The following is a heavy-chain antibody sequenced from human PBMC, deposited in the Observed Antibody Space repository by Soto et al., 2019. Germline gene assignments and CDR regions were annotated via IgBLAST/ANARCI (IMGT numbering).Heavy chain of an antibody. D-gene: IGHD3-22*01. V-gene: IGHV2-5*02. J-gene: IGHJ5*02. CDR3: AHRRGYDDSSGFWFDP. CDR2: IYWDDDK. CDR1: GFSLSTSGVG. Sequence: QITLKESGPTLVKPTQTLTLTCTFSGFSLSTSGVGVGWIRQPPGKALEWLALIYWDDDKRYSPSLKSRLTITKDTSKIREVLTITNMDPVDTATYYCAHRRGYDDSSGFWFDPWGQGTLVTVSS.